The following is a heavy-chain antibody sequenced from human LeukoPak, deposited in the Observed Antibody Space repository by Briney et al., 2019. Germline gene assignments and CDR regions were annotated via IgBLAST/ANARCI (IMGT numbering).Heavy chain of an antibody. D-gene: IGHD4-17*01. V-gene: IGHV4-34*01. CDR2: INHSGST. CDR3: ARRLDYGYTRGPGAFDI. J-gene: IGHJ3*02. Sequence: SETLSLTCAVYGGSFSVYYCSWIRQPPGKGLEWIGEINHSGSTNYNPSLKSRVTISVDTSKNQFSLKLSSVTAADTAVYYCARRLDYGYTRGPGAFDIWGQGTMVTVSS. CDR1: GGSFSVYY.